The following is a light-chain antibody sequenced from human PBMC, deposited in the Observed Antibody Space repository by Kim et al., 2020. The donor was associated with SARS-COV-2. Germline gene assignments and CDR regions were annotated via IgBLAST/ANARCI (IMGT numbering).Light chain of an antibody. CDR1: TSDVGTYTY. CDR2: DVT. V-gene: IGLV2-14*03. J-gene: IGLJ1*01. CDR3: SSYTSSNTYV. Sequence: GQSITISCTGTTSDVGTYTYVSWYQQHPGRAPKVMIYDVTKRPSGVSNRFSGSKSANTASLTISGLQAEDEADYYCSSYTSSNTYVFGAGTKVTVL.